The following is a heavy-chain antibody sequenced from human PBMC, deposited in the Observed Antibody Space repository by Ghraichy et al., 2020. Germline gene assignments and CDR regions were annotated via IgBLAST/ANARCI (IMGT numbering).Heavy chain of an antibody. CDR3: ARPRRSYYYEAFDI. V-gene: IGHV5-51*01. Sequence: GESLNISCKGSGYSFTSYWIGWVRQMPGKGLEWMGIISPSDSDTRYSPSFQGQVIISADKSISTTYLQWSSLKASDTGMYYCARPRRSYYYEAFDIWGQGTMVTVSS. CDR1: GYSFTSYW. D-gene: IGHD1-26*01. J-gene: IGHJ3*02. CDR2: ISPSDSDT.